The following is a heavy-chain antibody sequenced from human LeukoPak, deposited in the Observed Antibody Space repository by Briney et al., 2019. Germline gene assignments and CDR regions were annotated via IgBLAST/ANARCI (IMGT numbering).Heavy chain of an antibody. D-gene: IGHD6-13*01. CDR3: ARVSGIAASATRHFDY. J-gene: IGHJ4*02. Sequence: GGSLRLSCAASGFTFSSISTSWVRQAPGKGLEWVSAISGSGGSTYYADSVKGRFTISRDNSKNTLYLQMNSLRAEDTAVYYCARVSGIAASATRHFDYLGQGTVVTVSS. V-gene: IGHV3-23*01. CDR1: GFTFSSIS. CDR2: ISGSGGST.